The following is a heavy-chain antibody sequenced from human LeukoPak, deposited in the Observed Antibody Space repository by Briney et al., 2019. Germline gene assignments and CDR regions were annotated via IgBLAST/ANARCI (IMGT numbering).Heavy chain of an antibody. J-gene: IGHJ5*02. CDR2: IIPVFGTT. V-gene: IGHV1-69*06. CDR3: ASVSRDYATLTGYHSYNWFDR. D-gene: IGHD3-9*01. Sequence: GASVTGSCKASGDTFSLYAINWVRQAPGQGLEWLGGIIPVFGTTNYAQKFQGRVTITADKSTNTAYTELSCLTSEYTAIYYCASVSRDYATLTGYHSYNWFDRWGQGALVTVSS. CDR1: GDTFSLYA.